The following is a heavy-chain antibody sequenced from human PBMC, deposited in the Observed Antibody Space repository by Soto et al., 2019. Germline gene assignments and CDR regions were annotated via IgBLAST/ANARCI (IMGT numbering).Heavy chain of an antibody. Sequence: GSLRPAGSVSGFTVSVGYMSWIRRAAGKGLEWVSVIYSRGITYYADSVKGRFNISRDISRNTLFLEMNSLRAEDTAVYYCERAAPFYYYDSSGPDYFDSWGQGTPVTVSS. CDR3: ERAAPFYYYDSSGPDYFDS. CDR2: IYSRGIT. CDR1: GFTVSVGY. V-gene: IGHV3-53*01. J-gene: IGHJ4*02. D-gene: IGHD3-22*01.